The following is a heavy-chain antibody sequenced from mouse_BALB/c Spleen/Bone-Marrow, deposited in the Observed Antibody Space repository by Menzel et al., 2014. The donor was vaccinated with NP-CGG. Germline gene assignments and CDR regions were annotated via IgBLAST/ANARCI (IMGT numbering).Heavy chain of an antibody. Sequence: QVQLKHSGAELMKPGASVKISCKATGYTFNSYWIEWVKQRPGHGLEWIGEILPGGGSTNYNEKFKGKATFTTDTSSNTAYMQLSSLTSEDSAVYYCARGGYGYLFAYWGQGTLVTVSA. D-gene: IGHD2-2*01. CDR2: ILPGGGST. J-gene: IGHJ3*01. CDR1: GYTFNSYW. V-gene: IGHV1-9*01. CDR3: ARGGYGYLFAY.